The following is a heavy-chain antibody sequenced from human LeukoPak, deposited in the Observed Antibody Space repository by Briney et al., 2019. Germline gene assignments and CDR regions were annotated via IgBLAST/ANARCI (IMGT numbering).Heavy chain of an antibody. Sequence: GGSLRLSCAASGFTFSSSIMNWVCQAPGEGLEWVSSISSSSSNIYSAHSLKGRFTLSRDNAQNSLYLPINSVRVQNTALYYSAKGGGGVLASWGQGTLVTVSS. J-gene: IGHJ4*02. CDR2: ISSSSSNI. CDR3: AKGGGGVLAS. CDR1: GFTFSSSI. D-gene: IGHD3-16*01. V-gene: IGHV3-21*03.